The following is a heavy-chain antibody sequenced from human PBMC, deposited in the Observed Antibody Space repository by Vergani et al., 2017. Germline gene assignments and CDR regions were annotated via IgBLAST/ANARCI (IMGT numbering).Heavy chain of an antibody. D-gene: IGHD3-22*01. J-gene: IGHJ4*02. Sequence: EVQLLESGGGLVKPGGSLRLSCAASGFTSSSYSMNWVRQAPGKGLEWVSSISSSSSYIYYADSVKGRFTISRDNAKTSLYLQMNSLRAEDTAVYYCARDGVNDYDSSGTKDYWGQGTLVTVSS. V-gene: IGHV3-21*01. CDR2: ISSSSSYI. CDR3: ARDGVNDYDSSGTKDY. CDR1: GFTSSSYS.